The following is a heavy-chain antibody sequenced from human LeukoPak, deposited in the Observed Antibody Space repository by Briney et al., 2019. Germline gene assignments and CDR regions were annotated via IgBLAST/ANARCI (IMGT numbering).Heavy chain of an antibody. V-gene: IGHV3-72*01. CDR1: GFTLRDYH. Sequence: PSGGPLRLSCVGSGFTLRDYHMDWVRQAPGMGLEWVGRTRSKVRKYATEYAASVKGRFTISRDESENSVFLHLSSLTVEDTALYYCARDGAEGDDSAFDVWGQGTMVTVSS. J-gene: IGHJ3*01. D-gene: IGHD3-22*01. CDR3: ARDGAEGDDSAFDV. CDR2: TRSKVRKYAT.